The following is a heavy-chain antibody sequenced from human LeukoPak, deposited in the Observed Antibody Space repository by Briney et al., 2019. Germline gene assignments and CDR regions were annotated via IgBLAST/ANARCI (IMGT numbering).Heavy chain of an antibody. CDR3: ARDPYLLGYCSSTSCVPMDV. D-gene: IGHD2-2*01. V-gene: IGHV3-21*01. CDR2: ISSSSSYI. J-gene: IGHJ6*03. CDR1: GFIFSSYS. Sequence: GGSLRLSCVASGFIFSSYSMNWVRQAPGKGLEWVSFISSSSSYIYYADSVKGRFTISRDNAKNSLYLQMNSLRAEDTAVYYCARDPYLLGYCSSTSCVPMDVWGKGTTVTVSS.